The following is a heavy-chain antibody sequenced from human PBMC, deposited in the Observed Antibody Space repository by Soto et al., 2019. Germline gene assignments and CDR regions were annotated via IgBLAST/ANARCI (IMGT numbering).Heavy chain of an antibody. CDR3: AKGLVGGSLYYFDY. CDR1: GFTFRGYW. J-gene: IGHJ4*02. CDR2: INQDGSEK. D-gene: IGHD1-26*01. V-gene: IGHV3-7*03. Sequence: GGSLRLSCIASGFTFRGYWMSWVRQAPGKGLEWVANINQDGSEKNYVDSVKGRFTISRDNAKDSLSLRMNSLRADDTAVYYCAKGLVGGSLYYFDYWGQGTPVTVSS.